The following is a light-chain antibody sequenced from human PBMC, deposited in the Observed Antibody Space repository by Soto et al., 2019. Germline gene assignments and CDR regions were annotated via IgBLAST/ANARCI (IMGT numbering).Light chain of an antibody. V-gene: IGKV1-39*01. CDR1: QSISSY. J-gene: IGKJ5*01. Sequence: DIQMTQSPSSLSASVGDRVTITCRASQSISSYLNLDQKKPGKAPKALIYAASSLQSWVPSRFSGSGSGTDFTLTISSLQTEDFATYYCQPSYSTPRTFGQGTRLEIK. CDR2: AAS. CDR3: QPSYSTPRT.